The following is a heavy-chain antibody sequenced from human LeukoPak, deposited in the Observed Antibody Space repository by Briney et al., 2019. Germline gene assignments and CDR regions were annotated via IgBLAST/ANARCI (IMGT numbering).Heavy chain of an antibody. CDR1: GFTFSSHF. Sequence: PGGSLRLSCTASGFTFSSHFMSWVRQVPGKGLEWVSAISASGFSTFYADSVKGRFTISRDNSKNTLYLQMNSLRAEDTAVYYCAKDLSPAAGTHYYYGMDVWGQGTTVTVSS. CDR3: AKDLSPAAGTHYYYGMDV. CDR2: ISASGFST. V-gene: IGHV3-23*01. J-gene: IGHJ6*02. D-gene: IGHD6-13*01.